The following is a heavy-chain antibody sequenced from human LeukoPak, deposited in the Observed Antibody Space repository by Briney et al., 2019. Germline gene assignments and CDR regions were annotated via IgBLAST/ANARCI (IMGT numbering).Heavy chain of an antibody. CDR1: GESFSGYY. D-gene: IGHD6-13*01. Sequence: SETLSLTCAVYGESFSGYYWSWIRQPPGKGLEWIGYIYYSGSTNYNPSLKSRVTISVDTSKNQFSLKLSSVTAADTAVYYCARARYSSSWACDYWGQGTLVTVSS. J-gene: IGHJ4*02. V-gene: IGHV4-59*01. CDR3: ARARYSSSWACDY. CDR2: IYYSGST.